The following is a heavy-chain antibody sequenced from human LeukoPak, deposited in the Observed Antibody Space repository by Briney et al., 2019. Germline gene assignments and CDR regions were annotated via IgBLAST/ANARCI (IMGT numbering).Heavy chain of an antibody. CDR2: IYYSGST. J-gene: IGHJ4*02. V-gene: IGHV4-59*01. Sequence: PSETLSLTCTVSGGSISSYYWSWIRQPPGKGLEWIGYIYYSGSTNYNPSLKSRVTISVDTSKNQFSLKLSSVTAAGTAVYYCARVGDTAMGGYYFDYWGQGTLVTVSS. CDR3: ARVGDTAMGGYYFDY. D-gene: IGHD5-18*01. CDR1: GGSISSYY.